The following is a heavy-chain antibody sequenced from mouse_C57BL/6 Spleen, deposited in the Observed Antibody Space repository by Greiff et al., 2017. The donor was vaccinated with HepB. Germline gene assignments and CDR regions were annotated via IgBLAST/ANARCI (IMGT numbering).Heavy chain of an antibody. J-gene: IGHJ3*01. D-gene: IGHD2-3*01. CDR3: ARERDGYYKFAY. CDR2: INPYNGGT. CDR1: GYTFTDYY. V-gene: IGHV1-19*01. Sequence: EVQLQQSGPVLVKPGASVKMSCKASGYTFTDYYMNWVKQSHGKSLEWIGVINPYNGGTSYNQKFKGKATLTVDKSSSTAYMELNSLTSEDSAVYYCARERDGYYKFAYWGQGTLVTVSA.